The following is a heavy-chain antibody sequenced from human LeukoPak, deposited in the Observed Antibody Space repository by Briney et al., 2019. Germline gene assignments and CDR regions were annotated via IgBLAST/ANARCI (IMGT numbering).Heavy chain of an antibody. D-gene: IGHD5-18*01. V-gene: IGHV3-66*01. CDR1: GFTVSSNY. J-gene: IGHJ4*02. Sequence: PGGSLRLSCAASGFTVSSNYMSWVRQAPGKGLEWVSVIFGADSTYYADSVKGRFTISRDSSKNTLYLQMNSLRAEDTAVYYCARDHGYSYGFGFDYWGQGTLVTVSS. CDR2: IFGADST. CDR3: ARDHGYSYGFGFDY.